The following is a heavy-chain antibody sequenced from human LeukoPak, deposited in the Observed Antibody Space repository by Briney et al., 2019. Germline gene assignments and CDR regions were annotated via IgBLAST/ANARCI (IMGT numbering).Heavy chain of an antibody. CDR3: ARGPQLWPLDYYYYGMDV. Sequence: GASVKVSCKASGYTLTSYGISWVRQAPGQGLEWMGWISAYNGNTNYAQKLQGRVTMTTDTSTSTAYMELRSLRSDDTAVYYCARGPQLWPLDYYYYGMDVWGQGTTVTVSS. CDR2: ISAYNGNT. CDR1: GYTLTSYG. D-gene: IGHD5-18*01. J-gene: IGHJ6*02. V-gene: IGHV1-18*01.